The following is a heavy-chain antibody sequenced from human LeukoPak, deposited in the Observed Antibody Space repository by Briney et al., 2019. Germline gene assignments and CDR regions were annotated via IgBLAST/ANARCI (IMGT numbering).Heavy chain of an antibody. J-gene: IGHJ4*02. D-gene: IGHD2-2*01. CDR1: GGSISSGGYY. V-gene: IGHV4-31*03. CDR3: AREGSSYAIDY. Sequence: SETLSLTCTVSGGSISSGGYYWSWIRQHPGKGLEWIGYIYYSGSTXXNPXLKSRVTISVDTSKNQFSLKLSSVTAADTAVYYCAREGSSYAIDYWGQGTLVTVSS. CDR2: IYYSGST.